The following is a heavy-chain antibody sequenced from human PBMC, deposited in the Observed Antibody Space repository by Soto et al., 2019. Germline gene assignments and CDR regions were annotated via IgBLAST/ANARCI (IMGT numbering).Heavy chain of an antibody. CDR2: ISGSGGST. J-gene: IGHJ4*02. D-gene: IGHD2-2*02. CDR1: GFTFSSYA. CDR3: AVVPAAIGGYYFDY. Sequence: PGGSLRLSCAASGFTFSSYAMSWVRQAPGKGLEWVSAISGSGGSTYYADSVKGRFTISRDNSKNTLYLQMNSLRAEDTAVYYCAVVPAAIGGYYFDYWGQGTLVTVSS. V-gene: IGHV3-23*01.